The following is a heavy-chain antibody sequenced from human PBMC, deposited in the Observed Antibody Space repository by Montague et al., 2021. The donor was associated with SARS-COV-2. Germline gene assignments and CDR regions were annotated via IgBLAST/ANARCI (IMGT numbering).Heavy chain of an antibody. D-gene: IGHD2-15*01. CDR1: GFTFSSYW. V-gene: IGHV3-74*01. Sequence: SLRLSCAASGFTFSSYWMHWVRQAPGKGLVWVSRINSEGSSTSYAYSVNGRFTISRDNAKNTLYLQMNSLRAEDTAVYYCARTLATGWYHYFDYWGQGTLVTVSS. CDR3: ARTLATGWYHYFDY. J-gene: IGHJ4*02. CDR2: INSEGSST.